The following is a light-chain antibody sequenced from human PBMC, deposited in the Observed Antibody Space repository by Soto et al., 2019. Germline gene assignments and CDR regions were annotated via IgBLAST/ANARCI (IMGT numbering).Light chain of an antibody. Sequence: QSVLTQPPSVSGAPGQTVTISCTGSSSNIGARYEVHWYQQLPGTAPKLLIYEDIKRPSGIPDRFSGSKSGASASLAITGLLSEDEAEYYCQSYDSSLSGVVFGGGTQLTGL. CDR3: QSYDSSLSGVV. V-gene: IGLV1-40*01. CDR2: EDI. CDR1: SSNIGARYE. J-gene: IGLJ2*01.